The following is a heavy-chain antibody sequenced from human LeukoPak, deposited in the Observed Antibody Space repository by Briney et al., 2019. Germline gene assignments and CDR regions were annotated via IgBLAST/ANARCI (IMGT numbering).Heavy chain of an antibody. V-gene: IGHV5-10-1*01. CDR3: ARYTTGDFDY. Sequence: GESLKISCKCSGYSFTSYWISWVRQMPGKGLEWMGRIDPSDSYTNYSPSFQGHVTISADKSISTAYLQWSSLKASDTAMYYYARYTTGDFDYWGQGTLVTVSS. CDR1: GYSFTSYW. D-gene: IGHD1-1*01. CDR2: IDPSDSYT. J-gene: IGHJ4*02.